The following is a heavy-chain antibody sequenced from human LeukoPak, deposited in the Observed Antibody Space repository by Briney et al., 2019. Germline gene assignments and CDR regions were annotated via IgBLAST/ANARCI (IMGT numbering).Heavy chain of an antibody. Sequence: ASAKVSCKASGGTFSSYAISWVRQAPGQGLEWMGGIIPIFGTANYAQKFQGRVTITADESTSTAYMELSSLRSEDTAVYYCARDLGGEFNWFDPWGQGTLVTVSS. D-gene: IGHD3-3*01. J-gene: IGHJ5*02. V-gene: IGHV1-69*13. CDR2: IIPIFGTA. CDR1: GGTFSSYA. CDR3: ARDLGGEFNWFDP.